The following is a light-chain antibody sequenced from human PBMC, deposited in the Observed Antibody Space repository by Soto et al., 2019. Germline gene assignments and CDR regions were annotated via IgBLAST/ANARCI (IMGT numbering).Light chain of an antibody. CDR3: QQLNSYPPVT. V-gene: IGKV1-5*03. J-gene: IGKJ4*01. Sequence: DIQMTQSPSTLSASVGDRVTITCRASQSISSWLAWYQQKPGKAPKLLIYKASSLESGVPSRFSGSGSGTDFTLTISSLQPEDFATYYCQQLNSYPPVTFGGGTKVDIK. CDR2: KAS. CDR1: QSISSW.